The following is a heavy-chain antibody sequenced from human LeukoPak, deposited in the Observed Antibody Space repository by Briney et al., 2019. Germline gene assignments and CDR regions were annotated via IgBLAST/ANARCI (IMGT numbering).Heavy chain of an antibody. CDR1: GFTVSSNY. D-gene: IGHD3-22*01. Sequence: PGGSLRLSCLASGFTVSSNYMSWVRQAPGKGLEWVSVIYSGGSTYYADSVKGRFTISRDNSKNTLYLQMNSLRAEDTAVYYCASAYDSSGYYLWGAFDIWGQGTMVTVSS. CDR2: IYSGGST. CDR3: ASAYDSSGYYLWGAFDI. V-gene: IGHV3-66*01. J-gene: IGHJ3*02.